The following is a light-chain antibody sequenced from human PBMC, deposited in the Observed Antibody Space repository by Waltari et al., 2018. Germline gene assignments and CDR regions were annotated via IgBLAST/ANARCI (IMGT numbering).Light chain of an antibody. V-gene: IGLV7-46*01. Sequence: PSLTVPPGGTVTLTCGSSTGAVTSGHYPYWFQQEPGQAPRTLIYDTNNKHSWTPARFSGFLLGGKAALTLSGAQPEDEADYYCMLYYSGSWVFGGGTKLTVL. CDR1: TGAVTSGHY. CDR3: MLYYSGSWV. CDR2: DTN. J-gene: IGLJ3*02.